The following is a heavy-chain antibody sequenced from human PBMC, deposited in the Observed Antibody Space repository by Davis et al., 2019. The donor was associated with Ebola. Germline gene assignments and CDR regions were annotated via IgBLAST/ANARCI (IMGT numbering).Heavy chain of an antibody. V-gene: IGHV4-31*03. Sequence: MPSETLSLTCTVSGGSISSGGYYWSWIRQHPGKGLEWIGYIYYSGSTYYNPSLKSRVTISVGTSKNQFSLKLSSVTAADTAVYYCAREQLLNAFDIWGQGTMVTVSS. CDR1: GGSISSGGYY. D-gene: IGHD6-6*01. CDR2: IYYSGST. J-gene: IGHJ3*02. CDR3: AREQLLNAFDI.